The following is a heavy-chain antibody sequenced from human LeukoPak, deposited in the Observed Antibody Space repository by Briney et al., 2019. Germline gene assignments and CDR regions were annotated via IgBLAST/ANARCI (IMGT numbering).Heavy chain of an antibody. V-gene: IGHV3-48*04. Sequence: GGSLRLSCAASGFTFSSYSMNWVRQAPGKGLEWVSYISSSSTIYYADSVKGRFTISRDNAKNSLYLQMNSLRAEDTAVYYCARERVGATSFDYWGQGTLVTVSS. J-gene: IGHJ4*02. D-gene: IGHD1-26*01. CDR2: ISSSSTI. CDR3: ARERVGATSFDY. CDR1: GFTFSSYS.